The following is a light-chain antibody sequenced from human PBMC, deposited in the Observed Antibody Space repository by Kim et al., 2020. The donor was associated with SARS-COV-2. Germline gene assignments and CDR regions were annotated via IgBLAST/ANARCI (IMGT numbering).Light chain of an antibody. CDR3: QQYGSSPLT. J-gene: IGKJ4*01. V-gene: IGKV3-20*01. CDR1: QSVSSSY. CDR2: GAS. Sequence: EIVLTQSPGTLSLSPGERATLSCRASQSVSSSYLAWYQQKPGQAPRLLIYGASSRATGIPVRFSGSGSGTDFTLTISRLEPEDFAVYYCQQYGSSPLTFGGGTKLEI.